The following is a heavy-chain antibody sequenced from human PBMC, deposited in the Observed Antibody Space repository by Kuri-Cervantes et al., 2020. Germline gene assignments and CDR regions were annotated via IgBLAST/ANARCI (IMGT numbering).Heavy chain of an antibody. CDR2: IIPIFGTA. CDR3: ARDGPMVGGTWFDP. D-gene: IGHD3-10*01. J-gene: IGHJ5*02. CDR1: GGTFSSYA. V-gene: IGHV1-69*05. Sequence: SVKVSCKASGGTFSSYAISWVRQAPGQGLEWMGGIIPIFGTANYAQKFQGRVTITTDESTSTAYMELSSLRSEDTAVYYCARDGPMVGGTWFDPWGQGTPVTVSS.